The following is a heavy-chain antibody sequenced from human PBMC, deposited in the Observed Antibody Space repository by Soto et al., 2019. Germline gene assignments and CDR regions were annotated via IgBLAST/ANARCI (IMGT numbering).Heavy chain of an antibody. Sequence: ASVKVSCKASGYTFTSYGISWVRQAPGQGLEWMGWISAYNGNTNYAQKLQGRVTMTTDTSTSTAYMELRSLRSDDTAVYYCARDRGVVYYYDSSGYRPHNLFDPWGQGTLVTVSS. J-gene: IGHJ5*02. CDR3: ARDRGVVYYYDSSGYRPHNLFDP. CDR2: ISAYNGNT. V-gene: IGHV1-18*01. D-gene: IGHD3-22*01. CDR1: GYTFTSYG.